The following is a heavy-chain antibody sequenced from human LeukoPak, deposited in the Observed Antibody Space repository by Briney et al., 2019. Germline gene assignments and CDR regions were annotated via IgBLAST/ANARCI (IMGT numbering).Heavy chain of an antibody. Sequence: GASVKVSCKASGYTFTSYGISWVRQAPGQGLEWMGWISAYNGNTNYAQKLQGRVTMTTDTSTSTAYMELRSLRSDDTAVYYCARDAGEVPAALYYYYYCMDVWGKGTTVTISS. CDR1: GYTFTSYG. D-gene: IGHD2-2*01. CDR2: ISAYNGNT. CDR3: ARDAGEVPAALYYYYYCMDV. J-gene: IGHJ6*03. V-gene: IGHV1-18*01.